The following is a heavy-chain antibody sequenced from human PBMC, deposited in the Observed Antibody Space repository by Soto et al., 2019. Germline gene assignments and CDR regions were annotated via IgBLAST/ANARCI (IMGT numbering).Heavy chain of an antibody. V-gene: IGHV3-9*01. D-gene: IGHD3-22*01. J-gene: IGHJ3*01. CDR3: VKDFGYYYDYAFDV. CDR2: ISWNSAII. Sequence: EVQLEDSGGGLVQAGRSLRLSCAASRFTFDDYALHWVRQAPGKGLEWVSGISWNSAIINYADSVKGRFSISIDNAKKYVYLQMDSLRPEDTALYYFVKDFGYYYDYAFDVWGQVTMFTVSP. CDR1: RFTFDDYA.